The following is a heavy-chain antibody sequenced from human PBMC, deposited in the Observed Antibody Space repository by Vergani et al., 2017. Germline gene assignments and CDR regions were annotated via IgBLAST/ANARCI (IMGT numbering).Heavy chain of an antibody. CDR1: EYSFGNYW. CDR2: IYPAESDT. D-gene: IGHD1-1*01. Sequence: EVELVQSGPEMRKPGESLKISCKGSEYSFGNYWIGWVRQMPGKGLEWMGIIYPAESDTRYSLSFQGQVTLSADKSISTAFLQWDSLKASDTALYYCARHTTYTDSWGQGTLVTVSS. V-gene: IGHV5-51*01. J-gene: IGHJ4*02. CDR3: ARHTTYTDS.